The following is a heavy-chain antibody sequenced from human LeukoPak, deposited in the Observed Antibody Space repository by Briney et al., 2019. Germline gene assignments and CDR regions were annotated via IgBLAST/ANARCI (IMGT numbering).Heavy chain of an antibody. D-gene: IGHD4-17*01. V-gene: IGHV4-30-4*01. CDR2: IYYSGST. Sequence: SETLSLTCTVSGGSISSGDYYWSWLRQPPGQGLEWIGYIYYSGSTYYSPSLKSRVTISVDTSKNQFSLKLSSVTAADTAVYYCAREENGDYAGVAYFDYWGQGTLVTVSS. J-gene: IGHJ4*02. CDR3: AREENGDYAGVAYFDY. CDR1: GGSISSGDYY.